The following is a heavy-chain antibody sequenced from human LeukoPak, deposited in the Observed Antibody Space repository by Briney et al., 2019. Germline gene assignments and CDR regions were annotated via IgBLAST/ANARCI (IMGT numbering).Heavy chain of an antibody. D-gene: IGHD5-18*01. CDR1: GFIFTNYA. J-gene: IGHJ4*02. Sequence: PGGSLRLSCAATGFIFTNYAIHWVRQAPGKGLEWVAVISYDGSNKYYADSVKGRFTISRDNSKNALYLQMNSLRAEDTAVYYCARVGRGYSFKVYYFDYWGQGTRVTVSS. CDR3: ARVGRGYSFKVYYFDY. V-gene: IGHV3-30*04. CDR2: ISYDGSNK.